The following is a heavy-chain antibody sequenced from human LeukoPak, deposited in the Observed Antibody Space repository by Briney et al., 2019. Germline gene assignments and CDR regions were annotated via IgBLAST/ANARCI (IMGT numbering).Heavy chain of an antibody. D-gene: IGHD3-9*01. CDR2: VSAYNGQI. J-gene: IGHJ4*02. CDR1: GGTFSSYA. CDR3: ARSPNILTAINDY. Sequence: AASVKVSCKASGGTFSSYAISWVRQAPGQGLEWMGWVSAYNGQISYAQKFQGRVTMTTDTSTSTGYMDLKSLRSDDTAVYYCARSPNILTAINDYWGQGTLVTVSS. V-gene: IGHV1-18*01.